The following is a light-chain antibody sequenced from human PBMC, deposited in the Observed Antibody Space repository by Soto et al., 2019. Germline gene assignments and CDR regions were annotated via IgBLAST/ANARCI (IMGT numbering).Light chain of an antibody. J-gene: IGKJ5*01. CDR3: QQYDNWPPIT. CDR1: QSVSSN. Sequence: EVVMTQSPATLSVSPGERATLSCRASQSVSSNLVWYQQKHGQAPRLLIYGASTRATGIPARFSGSGSGTGFTLTISSLQSEDFAVYYCQQYDNWPPITFGQGTRLEIK. V-gene: IGKV3-15*01. CDR2: GAS.